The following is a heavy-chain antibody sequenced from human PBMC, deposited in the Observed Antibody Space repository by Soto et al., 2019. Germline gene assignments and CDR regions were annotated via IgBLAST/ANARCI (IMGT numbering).Heavy chain of an antibody. D-gene: IGHD3-10*01. Sequence: GGSLRLSCAASGFTFSSYAMSWVRQAPGKGLEWVSAISGSGGSTYYADSVKGRFTISRDNSKNTLYLQMNSLRAEDTAVYYCAKLKFGELYPGGDDWGQGTLVTVSS. CDR3: AKLKFGELYPGGDD. CDR2: ISGSGGST. J-gene: IGHJ4*02. V-gene: IGHV3-23*01. CDR1: GFTFSSYA.